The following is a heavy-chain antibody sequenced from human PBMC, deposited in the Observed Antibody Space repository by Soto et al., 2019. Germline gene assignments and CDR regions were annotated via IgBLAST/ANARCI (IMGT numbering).Heavy chain of an antibody. CDR1: GFTFSNFD. J-gene: IGHJ6*02. Sequence: DVQLVESGGGLVQPGGSLRPSCAASGFTFSNFDMNWVRQAPGKGLEWVSYITSSGGTIYYADSVKGRFTISRDNAKNSLYLQMNSLRGEDTAVYYCAREGSVSSSDYYAYYYGMDVWGLGTTVTVSS. CDR2: ITSSGGTI. D-gene: IGHD3-10*01. CDR3: AREGSVSSSDYYAYYYGMDV. V-gene: IGHV3-48*03.